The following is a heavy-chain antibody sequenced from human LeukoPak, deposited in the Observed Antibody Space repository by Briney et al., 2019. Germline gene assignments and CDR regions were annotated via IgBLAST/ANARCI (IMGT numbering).Heavy chain of an antibody. D-gene: IGHD2-2*01. Sequence: PSETLSLTCTVSGGSISSYYWSWIRQPPGKGLEWIGYIFYTGSTNYNPSLKSRVTISVDTSKNQFSLKLSSVTAADTAVYYCAREKYQLLLGYYYYYMDVWGKGTTVTISS. J-gene: IGHJ6*03. CDR1: GGSISSYY. CDR2: IFYTGST. CDR3: AREKYQLLLGYYYYYMDV. V-gene: IGHV4-59*12.